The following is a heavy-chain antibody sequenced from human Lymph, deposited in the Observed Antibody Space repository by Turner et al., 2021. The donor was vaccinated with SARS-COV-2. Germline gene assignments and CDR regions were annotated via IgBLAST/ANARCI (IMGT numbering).Heavy chain of an antibody. V-gene: IGHV3-20*01. D-gene: IGHD7-27*01. CDR1: GFTFDDYG. J-gene: IGHJ4*02. CDR3: ARGTGAADY. CDR2: IKWNGGST. Sequence: ELQLVESGGGVVRPGGSLRPSCAASGFTFDDYGMSWVRQAPGRGLEWVSNIKWNGGSTGYADSVKGRFAISRDNAKNSLYLQVNSLRAEDTALYHGARGTGAADYWGQGTLVTVSS.